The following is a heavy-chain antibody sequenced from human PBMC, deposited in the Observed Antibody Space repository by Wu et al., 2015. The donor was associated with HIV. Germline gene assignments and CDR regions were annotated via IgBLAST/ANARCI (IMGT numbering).Heavy chain of an antibody. CDR3: ARAVRGSRLGYYYYMDV. CDR2: IIPIFGTA. CDR1: GGTFSSYA. D-gene: IGHD3-16*01. V-gene: IGHV1-69*13. Sequence: QVQLVQSGAEVKKPGSSVKVSCKASGGTFSSYAISWVRQAPGQGLEWMGRIIPIFGTANYAQKFQGRVTITADESTSTAYMELSSLRSEDTAVYYCARAVRGSRLGYYYYMDVWGKGTTGHRLL. J-gene: IGHJ6*03.